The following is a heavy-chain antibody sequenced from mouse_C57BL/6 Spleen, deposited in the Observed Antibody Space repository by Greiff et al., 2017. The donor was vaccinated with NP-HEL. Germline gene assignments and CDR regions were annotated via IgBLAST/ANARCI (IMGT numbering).Heavy chain of an antibody. J-gene: IGHJ4*01. Sequence: VQLQQSGAELVRPGASVTLSCKASGYTFPDYEMHLVKQTPVHGLEWIGAIDPETGGTAYNQKFKGKAILTADKSSSTAYMELRSLTSEDSAVYYCKIRAMDYWGQGTSVTVSS. CDR1: GYTFPDYE. V-gene: IGHV1-15*01. CDR3: KIRAMDY. CDR2: IDPETGGT.